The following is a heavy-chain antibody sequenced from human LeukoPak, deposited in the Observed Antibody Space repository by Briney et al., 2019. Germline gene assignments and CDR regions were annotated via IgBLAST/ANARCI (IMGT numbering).Heavy chain of an antibody. CDR2: IWYDGSNK. Sequence: GGSLRLSCAASGFTFSSDGMHWVRQAPGKGLEWVAVIWYDGSNKYYADSVKGRFTISRDNSKNTLYLQMNSLRAEDTAVYYCARVITRGSSWLDYWGQGTLVTVSS. D-gene: IGHD6-13*01. J-gene: IGHJ4*02. V-gene: IGHV3-33*01. CDR3: ARVITRGSSWLDY. CDR1: GFTFSSDG.